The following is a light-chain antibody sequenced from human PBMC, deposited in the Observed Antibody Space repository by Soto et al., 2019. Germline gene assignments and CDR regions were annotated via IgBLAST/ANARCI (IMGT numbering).Light chain of an antibody. CDR2: DAS. V-gene: IGKV3-11*01. Sequence: EIVLTQSPATLSLSPGERATLSCRASQSVSSYLAWYQQKPGQAPRLLIYDASNRATGIPARFSGSGSETDFTFTISSLEPEDFAVYYCQQRSNWPLTFGGGTKVEIK. J-gene: IGKJ4*01. CDR1: QSVSSY. CDR3: QQRSNWPLT.